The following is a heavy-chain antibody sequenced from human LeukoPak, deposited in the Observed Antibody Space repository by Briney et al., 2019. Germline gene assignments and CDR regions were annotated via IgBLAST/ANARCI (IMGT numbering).Heavy chain of an antibody. CDR1: GVSISNNY. J-gene: IGHJ4*02. CDR3: ASHKGF. CDR2: IYYSGST. Sequence: SETLSLTCTVSGVSISNNYWSWFRQPPGKGLEWIGYIYYSGSTNYNPSLKSRVTISVDTSKSQFSLKLSSVTAADTAVYYCASHKGFWGQGTLVTVSS. V-gene: IGHV4-59*01.